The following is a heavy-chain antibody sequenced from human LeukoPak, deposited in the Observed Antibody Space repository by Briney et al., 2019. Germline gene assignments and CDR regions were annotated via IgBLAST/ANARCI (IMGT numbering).Heavy chain of an antibody. CDR1: GFPFSSYA. D-gene: IGHD1-26*01. J-gene: IGHJ4*02. V-gene: IGHV3-23*01. Sequence: WGSLRLSCTASGFPFSSYAMSWGRQAPGNGLEWVSAISASGGSTCYADSVKGRFTISRDNSKNTLYLQMNSLRAEDTAVYYCARMGAYFDYWGQGTLVTVSS. CDR2: ISASGGST. CDR3: ARMGAYFDY.